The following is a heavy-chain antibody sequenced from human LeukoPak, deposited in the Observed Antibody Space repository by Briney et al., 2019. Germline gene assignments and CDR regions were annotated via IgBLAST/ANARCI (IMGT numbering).Heavy chain of an antibody. Sequence: RGALMLSCSTHGFPLSNYGSPRVRQTTGRGLEWVAVISYDGSNKYYADSVKGRFTISRDNSKNTLYLQMNSLRAEDTAVYYCAKDMRGGELLHGMDVWGQGTTVTVSS. D-gene: IGHD3-10*01. J-gene: IGHJ6*02. V-gene: IGHV3-30*18. CDR2: ISYDGSNK. CDR1: GFPLSNYG. CDR3: AKDMRGGELLHGMDV.